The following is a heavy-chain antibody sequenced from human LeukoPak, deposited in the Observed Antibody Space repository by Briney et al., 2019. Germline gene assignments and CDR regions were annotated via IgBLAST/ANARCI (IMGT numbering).Heavy chain of an antibody. CDR2: ISISGGST. J-gene: IGHJ4*02. V-gene: IGHV3-23*01. CDR1: GFTFSNYG. CDR3: ARDPRIQGYYYGIVLDY. Sequence: GGSLRLSCADSGFTFSNYGESWVRQAPGKGLEWLSAISISGGSTYYADSVKGRFTISRDNSKNTLYLQMNSLRAEDTAVYYCARDPRIQGYYYGIVLDYWGQGTLVTVSS. D-gene: IGHD5-18*01.